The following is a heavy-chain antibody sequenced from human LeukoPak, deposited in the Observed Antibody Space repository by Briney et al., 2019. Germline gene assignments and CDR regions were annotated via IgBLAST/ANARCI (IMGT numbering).Heavy chain of an antibody. Sequence: GGSLRLSCAASGFTFSDYAMNWVRQAPGKGLEWVSYISTSSTTIYYAESVKGRFTISRDNAKNSLYLQMNSLRAEDTAVYYCARGPYTNGHYFDYWGQGTLAPVSS. CDR3: ARGPYTNGHYFDY. CDR1: GFTFSDYA. J-gene: IGHJ4*02. CDR2: ISTSSTTI. D-gene: IGHD6-19*01. V-gene: IGHV3-48*04.